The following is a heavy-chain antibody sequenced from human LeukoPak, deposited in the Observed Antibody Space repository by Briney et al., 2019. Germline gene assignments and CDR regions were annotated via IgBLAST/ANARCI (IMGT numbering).Heavy chain of an antibody. J-gene: IGHJ4*02. V-gene: IGHV3-73*01. CDR2: IRSKANSYAT. Sequence: GGSLRLPCAASGFTFSGSAMYWVRQASGKGLEWVGRIRSKANSYATAYAASVKGKFTISRDDSKNTAYLQMNSLKTEDAAVYYCTRHDYGSGGGGQGTLVTVSS. CDR3: TRHDYGSGG. D-gene: IGHD3-10*01. CDR1: GFTFSGSA.